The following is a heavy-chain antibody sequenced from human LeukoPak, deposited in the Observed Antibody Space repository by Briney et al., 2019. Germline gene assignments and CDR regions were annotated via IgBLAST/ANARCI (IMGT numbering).Heavy chain of an antibody. V-gene: IGHV4-59*08. Sequence: PSETLSLTCTVSGGPISSYYWSWIRQPPGKGLEWIGYIYYSGSTNYNPSLKSRVTISVDTSKNQFSLKLTSVTAADTAVYYCALGNCPTTSCYPGVAFDIWGQGTMVTVSS. J-gene: IGHJ3*02. CDR3: ALGNCPTTSCYPGVAFDI. D-gene: IGHD2-2*01. CDR1: GGPISSYY. CDR2: IYYSGST.